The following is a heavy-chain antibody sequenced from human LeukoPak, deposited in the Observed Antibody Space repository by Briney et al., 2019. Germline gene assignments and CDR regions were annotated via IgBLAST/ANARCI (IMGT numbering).Heavy chain of an antibody. CDR2: IYSSGST. CDR3: ARARRDGYNHPFDY. CDR1: GGSISSGSYY. V-gene: IGHV4-61*02. Sequence: SQTLSLTCTVSGGSISSGSYYWTWIRQPAGKGLQWIGRIYSSGSTNYNPSLKSPFTISVETSKNQFTRKLSAVTTAAPALFYCARARRDGYNHPFDYWGQGTLVTVSS. J-gene: IGHJ4*02. D-gene: IGHD5-24*01.